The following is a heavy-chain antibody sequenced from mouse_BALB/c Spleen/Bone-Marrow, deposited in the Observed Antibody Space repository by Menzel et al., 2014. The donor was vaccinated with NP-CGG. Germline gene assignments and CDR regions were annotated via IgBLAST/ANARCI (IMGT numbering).Heavy chain of an antibody. CDR3: NAREAIDY. J-gene: IGHJ4*01. CDR1: GFNIKDYY. Sequence: VQLQQSGAELVRSGVSVQLSCTASGFNIKDYYMHWVKPRSEQGLEWIGWIDPENGDTEYAPMFQGKATMTADTSSNTAYLQLSSLTSEDTAVYYCNAREAIDYRGQGTSVTVSS. CDR2: IDPENGDT. V-gene: IGHV14-4*02.